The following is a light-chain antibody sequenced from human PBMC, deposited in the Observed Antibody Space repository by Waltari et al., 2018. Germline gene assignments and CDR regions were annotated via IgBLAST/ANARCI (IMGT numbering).Light chain of an antibody. J-gene: IGKJ1*01. V-gene: IGKV3-15*01. Sequence: ELVMTQSPATLSVSPGESASPSCRASPSASTSLAWYQQTPGQAPRLPIYRASTRAAGIPDRFSGSGSGTEFTLTISSLQSEDSAIYYCQQYNIWPWTFGQGTKVDIK. CDR2: RAS. CDR3: QQYNIWPWT. CDR1: PSASTS.